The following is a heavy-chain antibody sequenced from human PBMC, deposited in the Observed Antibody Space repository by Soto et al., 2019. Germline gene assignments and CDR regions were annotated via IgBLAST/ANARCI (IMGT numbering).Heavy chain of an antibody. Sequence: QVQLVQSGAEVKEHGSSVKVSCRTSGGNFKNYGFSWVRQAPGQGLEWMGGLIPMFGVANYGQIFQGRLTITADESTSTAYMELSSLKSEDTAVYYCAGEVGGTGLHFWGQGTLVTVSS. CDR3: AGEVGGTGLHF. CDR1: GGNFKNYG. V-gene: IGHV1-69*12. J-gene: IGHJ4*02. CDR2: LIPMFGVA. D-gene: IGHD3-9*01.